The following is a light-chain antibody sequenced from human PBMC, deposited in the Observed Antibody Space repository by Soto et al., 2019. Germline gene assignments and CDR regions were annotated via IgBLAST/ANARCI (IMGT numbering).Light chain of an antibody. Sequence: DIVMTQFPDSLAVSLGERATINCKSSQSVFYNSKNKNYLAWYQQKPGQSPKLLIFWASNRASGVPDRFSGSGSGTDFTLTISSLQAEDVAVYYCQQYYSTPQTFGQGTKVEIK. CDR3: QQYYSTPQT. V-gene: IGKV4-1*01. CDR1: QSVFYNSKNKNY. CDR2: WAS. J-gene: IGKJ1*01.